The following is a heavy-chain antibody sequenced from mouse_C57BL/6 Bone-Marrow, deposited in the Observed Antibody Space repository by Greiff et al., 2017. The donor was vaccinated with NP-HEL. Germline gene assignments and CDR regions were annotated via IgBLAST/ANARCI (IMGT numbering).Heavy chain of an antibody. CDR3: ARSEGYNPYYYDY. CDR2: INPYNGGT. V-gene: IGHV1-19*01. Sequence: EVQLQQSGPVLVKPGASVKMSCKASGYTFTDYYMNWVKQSHGKSLEWIGVINPYNGGTSYNQKFKGKATLTVDKSSSTAYMELNRLTSEDSAVFNCARSEGYNPYYYDYWGQGTTLTVST. CDR1: GYTFTDYY. D-gene: IGHD6-1*01. J-gene: IGHJ2*01.